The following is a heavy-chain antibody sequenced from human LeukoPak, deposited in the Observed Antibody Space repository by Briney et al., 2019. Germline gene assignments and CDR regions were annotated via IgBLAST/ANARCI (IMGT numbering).Heavy chain of an antibody. D-gene: IGHD4-17*01. CDR2: ISGSGGST. CDR3: AKGRSTVTYYFDY. Sequence: PGGSLRLSCAASGFTFSNYAMTWVRQAPGRGLEWVSAISGSGGSTYYADSVKGRFAISRDNSENTLYLQMIGLRADGTAVYYCAKGRSTVTYYFDYWGQGTPVTVSS. CDR1: GFTFSNYA. J-gene: IGHJ4*02. V-gene: IGHV3-23*01.